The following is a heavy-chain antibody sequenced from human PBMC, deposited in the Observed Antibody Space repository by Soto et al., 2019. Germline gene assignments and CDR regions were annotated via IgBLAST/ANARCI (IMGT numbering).Heavy chain of an antibody. CDR2: ISPFNGNT. D-gene: IGHD3-22*01. V-gene: IGHV1-18*01. Sequence: GASVKVSCKASGYTFTNSGINWVRQAPGQGLEWMGWISPFNGNTNYGQTLQGRVTLTTDTSTSTVYMELRSLRSDDTAVYYCARDQSFDRTYYSGIDVWGQGTTVTVSS. CDR3: ARDQSFDRTYYSGIDV. CDR1: GYTFTNSG. J-gene: IGHJ6*02.